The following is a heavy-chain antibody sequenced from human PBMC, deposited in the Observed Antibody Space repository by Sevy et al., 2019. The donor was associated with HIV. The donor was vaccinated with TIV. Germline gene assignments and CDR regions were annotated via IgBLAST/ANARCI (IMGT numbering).Heavy chain of an antibody. CDR1: GFTFTTYG. D-gene: IGHD3-10*01. CDR2: ISYDGSQT. J-gene: IGHJ5*01. Sequence: GGSLRLSCAASGFTFTTYGMPWVRQAPGKGLEWVAVISYDGSQTYYVDSVKGRFTISRDNSKNTLYLQMDSLRPEDTAVYYCARSFSMVRGVAERVFDCWGQGTLVTVSS. V-gene: IGHV3-30*03. CDR3: ARSFSMVRGVAERVFDC.